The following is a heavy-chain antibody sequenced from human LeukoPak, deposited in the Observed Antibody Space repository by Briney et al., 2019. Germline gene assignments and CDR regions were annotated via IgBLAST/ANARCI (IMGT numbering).Heavy chain of an antibody. Sequence: PGGSLRLSCAASGFTFSSYAMHWVRQAPGKGLEWVAFIRYDGSNKYYADSVKGRFTISRDNSKNTLYLQLNSLRAEDTAVYYCAKDRARGSGYYFDYWGQGTLVTVSS. CDR1: GFTFSSYA. CDR3: AKDRARGSGYYFDY. CDR2: IRYDGSNK. J-gene: IGHJ4*02. D-gene: IGHD3-16*01. V-gene: IGHV3-30*02.